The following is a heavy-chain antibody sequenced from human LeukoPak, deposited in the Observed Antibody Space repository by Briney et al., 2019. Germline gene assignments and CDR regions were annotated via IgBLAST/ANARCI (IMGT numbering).Heavy chain of an antibody. CDR1: GGYFCGYY. V-gene: IGHV4-34*01. CDR2: IKHSGST. Sequence: SETLSIICAVYGGYFCGYYWSRIRQPPGEGLEWIGEIKHSGSTNYNPALKSRVTRSVDTSKNQFSLKLSSVTAADTAVYYCARAPRSGYDYVWGSYQNWFDPWGQGTLVTVSS. CDR3: ARAPRSGYDYVWGSYQNWFDP. D-gene: IGHD3-16*02. J-gene: IGHJ5*02.